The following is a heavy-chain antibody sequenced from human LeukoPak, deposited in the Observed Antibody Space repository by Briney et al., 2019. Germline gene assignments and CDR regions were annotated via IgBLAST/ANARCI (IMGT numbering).Heavy chain of an antibody. CDR1: GFTVSTNY. Sequence: GGSLRLSCAASGFTVSTNYMSWVRQAPGKGLEWVSVIYTGGSTYYADSSKGRFTISRDNSKNTLYLQMNSLRAEDTAVYYCARLGVGAIYFDYWGQGTLVTVSS. D-gene: IGHD1-26*01. CDR3: ARLGVGAIYFDY. V-gene: IGHV3-53*01. J-gene: IGHJ4*02. CDR2: IYTGGST.